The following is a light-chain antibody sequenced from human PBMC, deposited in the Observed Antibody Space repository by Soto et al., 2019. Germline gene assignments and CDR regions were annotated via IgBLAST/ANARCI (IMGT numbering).Light chain of an antibody. CDR1: QSVSSS. J-gene: IGKJ4*01. CDR3: QQHSDWPLT. CDR2: DAS. Sequence: EIVLIQSPATLSLSPGERATLSCRASQSVSSSLAWYQQNPGQAPRLLIFDASNRATGIPVRFSGSGSGTDFTLTISSLEPEDFTVYYCQQHSDWPLTSGGGTRVEIK. V-gene: IGKV3-11*01.